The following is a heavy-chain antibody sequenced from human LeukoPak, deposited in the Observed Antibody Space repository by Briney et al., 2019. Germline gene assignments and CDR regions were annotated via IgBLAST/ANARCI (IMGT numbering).Heavy chain of an antibody. D-gene: IGHD3-9*01. J-gene: IGHJ6*03. CDR2: IYTSGST. V-gene: IGHV4-4*07. Sequence: PSETLSLTCTVSGGSISSYYWSWIRQPAGKGLEWIGRIYTSGSTNYNPSLKSRVTMSLDTSNNQFSLKLSSVTAADTAVYYCARDNYDILTGYLNMDVWGKGTTVTVSS. CDR1: GGSISSYY. CDR3: ARDNYDILTGYLNMDV.